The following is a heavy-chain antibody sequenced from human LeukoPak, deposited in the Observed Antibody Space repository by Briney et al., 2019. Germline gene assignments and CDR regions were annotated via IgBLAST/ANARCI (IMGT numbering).Heavy chain of an antibody. D-gene: IGHD2-15*01. CDR3: ASRSSVAASGPG. V-gene: IGHV3-7*01. J-gene: IGHJ4*02. Sequence: GGSLRLSCAASGFTFSSYWMSWVRQAPGKGLEWVANINQDGSEKYYVDSVKGRFTISRDNAKNSLYLQMSSLRADDTALYYCASRSSVAASGPGWGQGTLVAVSS. CDR2: INQDGSEK. CDR1: GFTFSSYW.